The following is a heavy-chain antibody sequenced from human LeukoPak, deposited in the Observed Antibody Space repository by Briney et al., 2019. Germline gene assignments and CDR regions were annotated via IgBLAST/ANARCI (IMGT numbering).Heavy chain of an antibody. Sequence: PSETLSLICAAYGWTFSGYYWSWIRQPPGKGLEWIGEINHSGSTNYNPYLKSRVTISTDTSKNQFSLKLSSVTAADTAVYYCARGNGDNPIEVVPAAYFDYWGQGTLVTVSS. D-gene: IGHD2-2*01. J-gene: IGHJ4*02. CDR3: ARGNGDNPIEVVPAAYFDY. CDR2: INHSGST. V-gene: IGHV4-34*01. CDR1: GWTFSGYY.